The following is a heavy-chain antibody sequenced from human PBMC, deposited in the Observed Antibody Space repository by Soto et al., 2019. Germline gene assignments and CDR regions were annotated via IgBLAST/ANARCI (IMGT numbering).Heavy chain of an antibody. J-gene: IGHJ5*02. CDR3: ARHHGPTTSENWFDP. Sequence: ASVKVSCKASGYTFFTYDISWVRQAPGQGLEWMGWISTYSGDTKYAQKFQGRVTMTSDTSTTTAYLELRSLRSDDTAVYYCARHHGPTTSENWFDPWGQGTLVTVSS. CDR2: ISTYSGDT. V-gene: IGHV1-18*01. CDR1: GYTFFTYD. D-gene: IGHD5-12*01.